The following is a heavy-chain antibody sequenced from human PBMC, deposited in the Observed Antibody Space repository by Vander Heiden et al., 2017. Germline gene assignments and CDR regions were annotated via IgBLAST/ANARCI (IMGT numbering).Heavy chain of an antibody. CDR2: INPNSGGT. Sequence: QVQLVQSGAEVKTPGASVKVSCKASGYTSTGYYMHWVRQAPGQGLGWMGWINPNSGGTNYAQKFQGRVTMTRDTSISTAYMELSRLRSDDTAVYYCARGSGDSGRLWEYWGQGTLVTVSS. J-gene: IGHJ4*02. CDR1: GYTSTGYY. D-gene: IGHD1-26*01. V-gene: IGHV1-2*02. CDR3: ARGSGDSGRLWEY.